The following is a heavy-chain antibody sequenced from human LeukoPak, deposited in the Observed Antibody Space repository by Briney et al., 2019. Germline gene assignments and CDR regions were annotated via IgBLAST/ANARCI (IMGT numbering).Heavy chain of an antibody. J-gene: IGHJ4*02. D-gene: IGHD5-24*01. CDR1: GFIFNNYA. CDR3: VTDGAGYNYDY. V-gene: IGHV3-64*02. CDR2: ITNNGENT. Sequence: GGSLRLSCAASGFIFNNYAMHWVRQAPGKGLEFVSAITNNGENTYYADSVKGRFTISRDNSKNTLFLQMGTPRPEDLGIYYCVTDGAGYNYDYWGQGTLVTVSS.